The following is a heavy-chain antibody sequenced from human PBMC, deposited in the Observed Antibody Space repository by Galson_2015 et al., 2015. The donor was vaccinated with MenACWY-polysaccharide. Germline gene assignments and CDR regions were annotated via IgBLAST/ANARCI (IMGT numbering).Heavy chain of an antibody. Sequence: PALVTPTQTLTLPCTFSGFSLRTRGAGVGWIRQPPGKALEWLALVYSNDDKRYSPSLKNRLAITKDTSKNQVVLTMSNLDPVDTATYYCAHRPWYYNSSGFYLYYFDYWGQGTLVTVSS. J-gene: IGHJ4*02. CDR3: AHRPWYYNSSGFYLYYFDY. D-gene: IGHD3-22*01. CDR2: VYSNDDK. V-gene: IGHV2-5*01. CDR1: GFSLRTRGAG.